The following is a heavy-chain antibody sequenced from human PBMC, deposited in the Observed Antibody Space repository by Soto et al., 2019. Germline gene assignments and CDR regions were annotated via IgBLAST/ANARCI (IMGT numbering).Heavy chain of an antibody. V-gene: IGHV4-34*01. CDR3: ARGRGIAARLKGCFDY. Sequence: SETLSLTCAVYGGSFSGYYWSWIRQPPGKGLEWIGEINHSGSTNYNPSLKSRVTISVDTSRNQFSLKLSSVTAADTAVYYCARGRGIAARLKGCFDYWGQGTLVTVSS. D-gene: IGHD6-6*01. CDR1: GGSFSGYY. CDR2: INHSGST. J-gene: IGHJ4*02.